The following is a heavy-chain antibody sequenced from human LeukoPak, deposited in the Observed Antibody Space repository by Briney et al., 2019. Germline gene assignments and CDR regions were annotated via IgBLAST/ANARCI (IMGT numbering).Heavy chain of an antibody. D-gene: IGHD5-18*01. CDR1: GFTFSTYG. J-gene: IGHJ3*02. V-gene: IGHV3-30*18. CDR2: ISYDGSNK. CDR3: AKDFGVQLGADAFDI. Sequence: GGSLRLSCAASGFTFSTYGMHWVRQAPGKGLEWVAVISYDGSNKYYADSVKGRFTISRDNSKNTLYLQMNSLRAEDTAVYYCAKDFGVQLGADAFDIWGQGTMVTVSS.